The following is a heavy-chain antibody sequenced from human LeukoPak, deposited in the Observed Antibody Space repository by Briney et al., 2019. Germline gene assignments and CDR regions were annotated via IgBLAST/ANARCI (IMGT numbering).Heavy chain of an antibody. V-gene: IGHV1-69*01. CDR2: IIPIFGTA. Sequence: GSSVKVSCKASGGTFSSYAISWVRQAPGQGLEWMGGIIPIFGTANYAQKFQGRVTITADESTSTAYMELSSLRSEDTAVYYCARDLVRGSYQYSFDYWGQGTLVTVSS. CDR1: GGTFSSYA. J-gene: IGHJ4*02. D-gene: IGHD1-26*01. CDR3: ARDLVRGSYQYSFDY.